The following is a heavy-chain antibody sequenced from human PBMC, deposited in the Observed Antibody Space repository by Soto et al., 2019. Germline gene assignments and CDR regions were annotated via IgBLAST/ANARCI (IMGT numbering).Heavy chain of an antibody. Sequence: ASVKVSCKVSGYTLTELSMHWVRQAPGKGLEWMGGFDPEDGETIYAQKFQGGVTMTEDTSTDTAYMELSSLRSEDTAVYYCAIGNHSGSYYFDYWGQGTPVTVSS. CDR1: GYTLTELS. D-gene: IGHD1-26*01. CDR2: FDPEDGET. V-gene: IGHV1-24*01. J-gene: IGHJ4*02. CDR3: AIGNHSGSYYFDY.